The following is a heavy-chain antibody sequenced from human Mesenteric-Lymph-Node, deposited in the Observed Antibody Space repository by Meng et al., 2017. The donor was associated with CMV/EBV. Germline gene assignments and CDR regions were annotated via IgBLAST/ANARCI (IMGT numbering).Heavy chain of an antibody. CDR2: IKPDGTKG. Sequence: GESLKISCAASGFSFSTYWMSWVRQAPGKGLEWVANIKPDGTKGLYSDSVKGRFTISRDNAKNSLYLQMNSLRAEDTAVYYCAGIGPIVVVPAARGYGMDVWGQGTTVTVSS. D-gene: IGHD2-2*01. V-gene: IGHV3-7*01. CDR1: GFSFSTYW. J-gene: IGHJ6*02. CDR3: AGIGPIVVVPAARGYGMDV.